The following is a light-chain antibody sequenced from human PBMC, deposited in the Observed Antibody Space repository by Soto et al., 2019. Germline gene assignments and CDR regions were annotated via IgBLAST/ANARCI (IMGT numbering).Light chain of an antibody. J-gene: IGKJ4*01. CDR1: QSVSSN. CDR3: QQYNNWPPKLT. Sequence: IEMTPSLGTLPLGPGKSTRITWRAIQSVSSNLAWYQQKPGQAPRLLIYGASTRATGIPARFSGSGSGTEFTLTISSLQSEDFAVYYCQQYNNWPPKLTFGGGTKVDIK. V-gene: IGKV3-15*01. CDR2: GAS.